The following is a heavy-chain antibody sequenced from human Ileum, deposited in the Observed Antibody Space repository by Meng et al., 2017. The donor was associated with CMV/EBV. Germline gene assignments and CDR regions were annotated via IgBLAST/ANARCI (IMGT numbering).Heavy chain of an antibody. V-gene: IGHV4-39*07. Sequence: SETLSLTCTVSGGSISSSSYYWGWIRQPPGKGLEWIGSIYYSGSTYYNPSLKSRVTISVDTSKNQFSLKLSSVTAADTAVYYCAGDRIGVVIISSGVFDYWGQGTLVTVSS. CDR2: IYYSGST. CDR1: GGSISSSSYY. CDR3: AGDRIGVVIISSGVFDY. D-gene: IGHD3-3*01. J-gene: IGHJ4*02.